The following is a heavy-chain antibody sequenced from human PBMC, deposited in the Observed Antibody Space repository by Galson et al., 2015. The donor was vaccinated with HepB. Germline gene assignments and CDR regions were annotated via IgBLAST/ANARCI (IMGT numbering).Heavy chain of an antibody. J-gene: IGHJ4*02. Sequence: PALVKPTQTLTLTCTFSGFSLSTSGMRVSWIRQPPGKALEWLARIDWDDDTYYSTSLKTRLTISKDTSKNQVVLTMTNMDPVDTATYYGARMGDILTGYGYYFDYWGQGTLVTVSS. V-gene: IGHV2-70*04. D-gene: IGHD3-9*01. CDR3: ARMGDILTGYGYYFDY. CDR1: GFSLSTSGMR. CDR2: IDWDDDT.